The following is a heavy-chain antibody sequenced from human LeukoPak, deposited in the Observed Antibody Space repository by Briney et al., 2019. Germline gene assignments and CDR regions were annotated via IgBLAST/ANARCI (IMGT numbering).Heavy chain of an antibody. CDR3: ARGSSWVAFDY. CDR2: IYSGGST. Sequence: GGSLRLSCAASGFTVSSNYMSWVRQAPGKGLAWVSVIYSGGSTYYADSVKGRFTISRHNSKNTLYLQMNSLRAEDTAVYYCARGSSWVAFDYWGQGTLVTVSS. V-gene: IGHV3-53*01. D-gene: IGHD6-6*01. J-gene: IGHJ4*02. CDR1: GFTVSSNY.